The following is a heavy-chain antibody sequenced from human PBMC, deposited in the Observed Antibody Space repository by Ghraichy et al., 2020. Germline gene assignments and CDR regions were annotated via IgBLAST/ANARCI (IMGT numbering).Heavy chain of an antibody. V-gene: IGHV4-34*01. CDR1: GGSFSGYY. CDR3: ARHADSRELLPSELYFDY. J-gene: IGHJ4*02. Sequence: SETLSLTCAVYGGSFSGYYWSWIRQPPGKGLEWIGEINHSGSTNYNPSLKSRVTISVDTSKNQFSLKLSSVTAADTAVYYCARHADSRELLPSELYFDYWGQGTLVTVSS. D-gene: IGHD3-10*01. CDR2: INHSGST.